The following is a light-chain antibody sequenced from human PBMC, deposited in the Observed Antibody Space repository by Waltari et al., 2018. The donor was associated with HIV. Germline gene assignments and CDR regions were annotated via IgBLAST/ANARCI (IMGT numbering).Light chain of an antibody. CDR2: KVA. J-gene: IGKJ1*01. V-gene: IGKV2-30*02. CDR1: QSLVHSDGNTY. Sequence: DVVPTQSPLSLPVTLGQPASISCRSSQSLVHSDGNTYLNWFQQRPGQSPRRLSYKVANRDSGVPDRFSGSGSGTDFTLKISRVEAEDVGVYYCLQGTHWPPTFGQGTKVEIK. CDR3: LQGTHWPPT.